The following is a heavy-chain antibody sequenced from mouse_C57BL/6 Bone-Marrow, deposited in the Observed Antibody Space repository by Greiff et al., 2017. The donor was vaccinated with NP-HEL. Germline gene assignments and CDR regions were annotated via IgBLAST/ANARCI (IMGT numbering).Heavy chain of an antibody. V-gene: IGHV14-4*01. D-gene: IGHD1-1*01. CDR2: IDPENGDT. J-gene: IGHJ4*01. CDR3: TKHYYGSSYGYAMDY. CDR1: GFNIKDDY. Sequence: VQLKQSGAELVRPGASVKLSCTASGFNIKDDYMHWVKQRPEQGLEWIGWIDPENGDTEYASKFQGKATITADTSSNTAYLQLSSLTSEDTAVYYCTKHYYGSSYGYAMDYWGQGTSVTVSS.